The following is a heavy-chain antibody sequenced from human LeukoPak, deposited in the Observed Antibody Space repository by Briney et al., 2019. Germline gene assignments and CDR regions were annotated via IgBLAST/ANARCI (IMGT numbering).Heavy chain of an antibody. D-gene: IGHD4-23*01. J-gene: IGHJ4*02. CDR3: ARAGSRGNINYGGIRTPTSYFDY. Sequence: SSETLSLTCSVSGGSISSTSYYWGWIRQPPGKGLEWIGTISYSGNTFYNPSLKSRVTISVDTSKNQFSLKLSSVTAADTAVYYCARAGSRGNINYGGIRTPTSYFDYWGQGTLVTVSS. CDR1: GGSISSTSYY. V-gene: IGHV4-39*01. CDR2: ISYSGNT.